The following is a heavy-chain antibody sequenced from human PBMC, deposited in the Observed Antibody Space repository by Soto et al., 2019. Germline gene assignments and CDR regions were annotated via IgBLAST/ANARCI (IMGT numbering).Heavy chain of an antibody. Sequence: QVQVVQSGDEVKKPGASVKVSCKASGYTFTNYGFSWVRQAPGQGLEWMGWISGYNGNTKYAEKFQGRVTMTTDTATSTAHMEVRSLRSDDTAVYYCAREGQAHYSSYGMDVWGQGTLVTVSS. CDR3: AREGQAHYSSYGMDV. J-gene: IGHJ6*02. CDR2: ISGYNGNT. CDR1: GYTFTNYG. V-gene: IGHV1-18*01.